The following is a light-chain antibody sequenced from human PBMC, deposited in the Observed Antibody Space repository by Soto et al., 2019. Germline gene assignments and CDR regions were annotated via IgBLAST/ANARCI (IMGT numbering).Light chain of an antibody. CDR2: DVS. V-gene: IGLV2-14*01. J-gene: IGLJ1*01. CDR1: SCDVGGYNY. Sequence: SVLAKTVSGSGGPGESIPISCSETSCDVGGYNYVSWYQQHPGKAPKLMIYDVSNRPSGVSNRFSGSKSGNTASLTISGLQAEDEADYYCSSYTSSSTLYVFGTGTKVTVL. CDR3: SSYTSSSTLYV.